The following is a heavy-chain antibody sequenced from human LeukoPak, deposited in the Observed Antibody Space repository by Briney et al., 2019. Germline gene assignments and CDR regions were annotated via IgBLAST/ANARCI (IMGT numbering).Heavy chain of an antibody. D-gene: IGHD1-14*01. Sequence: GGSLRLSCAASGFTFITYEMNWVRQAPGKGLEWVSYISSSGSTIYYVDSVKGRFTISRDNAKNSLYLQMNSLRAEDTAVYYCAREFRKPSTGDWGQGTLVTVSS. CDR3: AREFRKPSTGD. V-gene: IGHV3-48*03. CDR2: ISSSGSTI. J-gene: IGHJ4*02. CDR1: GFTFITYE.